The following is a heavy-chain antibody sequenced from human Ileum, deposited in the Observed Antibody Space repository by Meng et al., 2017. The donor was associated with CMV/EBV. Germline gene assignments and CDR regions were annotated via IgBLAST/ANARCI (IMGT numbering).Heavy chain of an antibody. Sequence: QVQLQQWGAGLLKPSETLSLTRAVYGGSFSGYHWSWIRQPPGKGLEWIGEINHSGSTNYNPSLKSRVTISVDTSKNQFFLKLSSVTAADTAVYYCARGVAGGPFDYWGQGTLVTVSS. D-gene: IGHD2-15*01. CDR3: ARGVAGGPFDY. CDR1: GGSFSGYH. J-gene: IGHJ4*02. CDR2: INHSGST. V-gene: IGHV4-34*01.